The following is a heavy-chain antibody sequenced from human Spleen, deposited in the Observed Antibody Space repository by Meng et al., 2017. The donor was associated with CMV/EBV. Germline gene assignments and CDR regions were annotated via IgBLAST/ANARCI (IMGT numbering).Heavy chain of an antibody. J-gene: IGHJ4*02. Sequence: GESLKISCAASGFTFSSYWMSWVRQAPGKGLEWVANIKQDGSEKYYVDSVKGRFTISRDNAKNSLYLQMNSLRAEDTAVYYCLGSWSHWGQGTLVTVSS. CDR2: IKQDGSEK. CDR3: LGSWSH. V-gene: IGHV3-7*01. CDR1: GFTFSSYW. D-gene: IGHD6-13*01.